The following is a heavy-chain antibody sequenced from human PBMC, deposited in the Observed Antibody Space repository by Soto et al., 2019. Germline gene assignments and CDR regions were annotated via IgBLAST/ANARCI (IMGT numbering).Heavy chain of an antibody. V-gene: IGHV3-48*03. Sequence: EVQLVESGGGLVQPGGSLRLSCAASGFTFSSYEMNWVRQAPGKGLEWVSYISSSGSTIYYADSVKGRFTISRDNAKNSLYLQMNSLSAEDTAVYYCARDSDGALELPYYYYGMDVWGQGTTVTVSS. D-gene: IGHD1-7*01. CDR1: GFTFSSYE. CDR2: ISSSGSTI. CDR3: ARDSDGALELPYYYYGMDV. J-gene: IGHJ6*02.